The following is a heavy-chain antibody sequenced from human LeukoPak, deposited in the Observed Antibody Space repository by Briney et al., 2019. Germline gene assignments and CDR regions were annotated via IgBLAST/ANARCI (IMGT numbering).Heavy chain of an antibody. Sequence: GGSLRLSCAASGFTFSSYWMNWARQAPGKGLEWVSAISGSGGSTYYADSVKGRFTISRDNSKNTLYLQMNSLRAEDTAVYYCAKDRVVGSSWYRGFFDYWGQGTLVTVSS. J-gene: IGHJ4*02. V-gene: IGHV3-23*01. CDR3: AKDRVVGSSWYRGFFDY. CDR2: ISGSGGST. D-gene: IGHD6-13*01. CDR1: GFTFSSYW.